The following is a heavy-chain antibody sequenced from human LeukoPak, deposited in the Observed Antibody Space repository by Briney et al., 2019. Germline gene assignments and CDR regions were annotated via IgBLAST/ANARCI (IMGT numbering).Heavy chain of an antibody. CDR2: INPNSGNT. V-gene: IGHV1-8*02. J-gene: IGHJ4*02. D-gene: IGHD6-19*01. Sequence: ASVKVSCKASGYTFTGYYMHWVRQAPGQGLEWMGWINPNSGNTGYAQKFQGRVTMTRNTSISTAYMELSSLRSEDTAVYYCARGQEKYSSGLGYWGQGTLVTVSS. CDR1: GYTFTGYY. CDR3: ARGQEKYSSGLGY.